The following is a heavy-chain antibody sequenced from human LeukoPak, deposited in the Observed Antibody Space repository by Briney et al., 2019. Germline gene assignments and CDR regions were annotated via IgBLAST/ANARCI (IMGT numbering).Heavy chain of an antibody. V-gene: IGHV4-39*01. D-gene: IGHD3-22*01. CDR3: ARHLRDSSGYRPYYFDY. CDR1: GGSISSSSYY. J-gene: IGHJ4*02. Sequence: SETLSLTCTVSGGSISSSSYYWGWIHQPPGKGLEWIGSIYYSGSTYCNPSLKSRVTISVDTSKNQFSLKLSSVPAADTAVYYCARHLRDSSGYRPYYFDYWGQGTLVTVSS. CDR2: IYYSGST.